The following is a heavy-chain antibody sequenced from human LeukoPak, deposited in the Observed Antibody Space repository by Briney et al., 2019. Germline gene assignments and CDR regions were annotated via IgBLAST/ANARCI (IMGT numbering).Heavy chain of an antibody. CDR2: IWYDGSNK. J-gene: IGHJ4*02. CDR3: ATDRATQYFDY. Sequence: QAGGSLRLSCAASGITFRNYGMHWVRQAPGKGLEWVAFIWYDGSNKYYADSVKGRFTISRDNSRNTLFLQMNSLRAEDTAVYYCATDRATQYFDYWGQGTLVSVSS. D-gene: IGHD2-15*01. V-gene: IGHV3-30*02. CDR1: GITFRNYG.